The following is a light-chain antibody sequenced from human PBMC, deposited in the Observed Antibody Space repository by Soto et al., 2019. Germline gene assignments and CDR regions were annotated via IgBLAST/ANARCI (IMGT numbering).Light chain of an antibody. CDR3: QQYTNTPQWT. CDR2: GAS. Sequence: EIVMTQSPATLSGSPGERATLSCRASQSVSTNLAWYQQKPGQAPRLLIYGASTRATGIPARFSCSGSGTEFTLTISRLQSDDFAVYYCQQYTNTPQWTFGQGTKV. V-gene: IGKV3-15*01. J-gene: IGKJ1*01. CDR1: QSVSTN.